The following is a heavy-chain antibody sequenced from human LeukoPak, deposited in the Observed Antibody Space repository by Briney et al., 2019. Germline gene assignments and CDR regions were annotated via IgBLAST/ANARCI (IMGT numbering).Heavy chain of an antibody. CDR1: GFTFSAYA. V-gene: IGHV3-23*05. CDR3: ARGEGLFDY. Sequence: PGGSLRLSCEAPGFTFSAYAMTWVRQGPGQGLEWVSSIGSDNKPHYSESVKGRFAISRDNAKNTLYLQMNSLRAEDTAVYYCARGEGLFDYWGQGTLVTVSS. CDR2: IGSDNKP. J-gene: IGHJ4*02.